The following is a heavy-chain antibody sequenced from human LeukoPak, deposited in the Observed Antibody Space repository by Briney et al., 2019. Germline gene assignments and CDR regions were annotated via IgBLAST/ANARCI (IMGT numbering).Heavy chain of an antibody. CDR2: ISDHNGNP. V-gene: IGHV1-18*01. D-gene: IGHD3-3*02. CDR1: GYIFSNYG. Sequence: ASVKVSCKSSGYIFSNYGISWAGQAPGQGLEWMGWISDHNGNPNYAQKFEGRVTMTTDASTSTAYMELTSLTSDDTAVYYCARDSLLGAPYTDYWGQGTLVTVSS. CDR3: ARDSLLGAPYTDY. J-gene: IGHJ4*02.